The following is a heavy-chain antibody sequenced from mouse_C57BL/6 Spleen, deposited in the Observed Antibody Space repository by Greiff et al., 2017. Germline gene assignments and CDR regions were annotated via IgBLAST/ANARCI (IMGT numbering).Heavy chain of an antibody. Sequence: QVQLKQSGAELVRPGTSVKLSCKASGYTFTSYWMHWVKQRPGQGLEWIGVIDPSDSYTNYNQKFKGKAALTVDTSSSTAYMQLSSLTSEDSAVYYWARRGSSYDWYFEVWGTGTTVTVSS. D-gene: IGHD1-1*01. CDR3: ARRGSSYDWYFEV. CDR1: GYTFTSYW. V-gene: IGHV1-59*01. CDR2: IDPSDSYT. J-gene: IGHJ1*03.